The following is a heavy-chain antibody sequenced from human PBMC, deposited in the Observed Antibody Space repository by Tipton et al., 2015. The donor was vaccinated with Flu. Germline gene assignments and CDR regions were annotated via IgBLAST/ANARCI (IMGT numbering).Heavy chain of an antibody. CDR3: ARVSPGVESWFDP. Sequence: LRLSCSVSGDSMTSSRYYWGWSRQPPGKGLEWIGSIFHSGSTHYNPSLKSRVTISVDTSKNQFSLKLISVTAADTAVYYCARVSPGVESWFDPWGQGTLVTVSS. J-gene: IGHJ5*02. D-gene: IGHD3-3*01. CDR1: GDSMTSSRYY. CDR2: IFHSGST. V-gene: IGHV4-39*07.